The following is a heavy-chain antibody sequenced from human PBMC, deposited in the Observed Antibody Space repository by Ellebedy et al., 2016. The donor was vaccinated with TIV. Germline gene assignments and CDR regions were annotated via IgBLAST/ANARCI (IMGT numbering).Heavy chain of an antibody. V-gene: IGHV3-30*03. CDR3: ARRYSGYDYVIGDAFDM. D-gene: IGHD5-12*01. CDR1: GFAFSSYA. J-gene: IGHJ3*02. Sequence: GESLKISCAASGFAFSSYALHWVRQAPGKGLEWVAVISSDGSNKYYGDSVKGRFTISRDNSKNTLSLQMNSLRAEDTAVYYCARRYSGYDYVIGDAFDMWGQGTMVTVSS. CDR2: ISSDGSNK.